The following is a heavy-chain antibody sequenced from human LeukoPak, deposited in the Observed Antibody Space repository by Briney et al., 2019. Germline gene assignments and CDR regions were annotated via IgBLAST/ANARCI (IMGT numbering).Heavy chain of an antibody. CDR3: ARDLSGYGSPLYYFDY. V-gene: IGHV4-38-2*02. J-gene: IGHJ4*02. Sequence: PSETLSLTCAVSGYSISSGYYWGWIRQPPGKGLEWIGRIYHIGSTYYNPSLKSRVTISVDTSKNQFSLKLSSVTAADTAVYYCARDLSGYGSPLYYFDYWGQGTLVTVSS. D-gene: IGHD5-12*01. CDR2: IYHIGST. CDR1: GYSISSGYY.